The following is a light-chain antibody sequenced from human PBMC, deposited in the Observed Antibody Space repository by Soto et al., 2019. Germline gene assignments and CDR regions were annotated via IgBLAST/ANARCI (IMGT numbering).Light chain of an antibody. CDR3: QLYGSSPKT. CDR2: GAS. CDR1: QSVRSSY. Sequence: EIVLTQSPGTLSLSPGERATLSCRASQSVRSSYLAWYQQKPGQAPRLLIYGASSRATGIPDRFSGSGSGTDFALTISRLEPEDFAVYYCQLYGSSPKTFGQGTKVEV. J-gene: IGKJ1*01. V-gene: IGKV3-20*01.